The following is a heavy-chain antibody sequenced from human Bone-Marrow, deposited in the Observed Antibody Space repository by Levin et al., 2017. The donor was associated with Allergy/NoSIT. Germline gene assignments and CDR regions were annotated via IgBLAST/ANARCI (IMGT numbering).Heavy chain of an antibody. D-gene: IGHD3-10*01. Sequence: PTGGSLRLSCTTSGFTFSSSAMHWVRQAPGKGLEWVALIWYDGTKKYYGDSVKGRFSISRDNSKNTLYVQMNSLTAEDTAVYYCARDGFGSGRYSYMDVWGKGTTVTVSS. CDR3: ARDGFGSGRYSYMDV. CDR2: IWYDGTKK. J-gene: IGHJ6*03. CDR1: GFTFSSSA. V-gene: IGHV3-33*01.